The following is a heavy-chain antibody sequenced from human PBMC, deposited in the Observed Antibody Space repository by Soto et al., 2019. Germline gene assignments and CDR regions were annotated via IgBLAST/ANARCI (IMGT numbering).Heavy chain of an antibody. CDR2: ISSSSSYT. V-gene: IGHV3-11*06. Sequence: QVQLVESGGGLVKPGGSLRLSCAASGFTFSDYYMSWIRQAPGKGLEWVSYISSSSSYTNYADSVKGRFTISRDNAKNSLYLQMNSLRAEDTAVYYCAREGCSGGSCYFIDYWGQGTLVTVSS. D-gene: IGHD2-15*01. CDR3: AREGCSGGSCYFIDY. J-gene: IGHJ4*02. CDR1: GFTFSDYY.